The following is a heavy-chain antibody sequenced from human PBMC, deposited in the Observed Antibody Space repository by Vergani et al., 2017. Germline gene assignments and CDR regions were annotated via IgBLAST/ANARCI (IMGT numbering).Heavy chain of an antibody. CDR1: GFTFSSYA. Sequence: QVQLVESGGGVVQPGRSLRLSCAASGFTFSSYAMHWVRQAPGKGLEWVSRVNPEGTNTPYADSVKGRFTLTRDDSKNTLHLQMNSLRPEDTAVYYCARGMTTETTDLDGFDIWGQGTMVSVSS. D-gene: IGHD4-17*01. CDR3: ARGMTTETTDLDGFDI. CDR2: VNPEGTNT. J-gene: IGHJ3*02. V-gene: IGHV3-30*14.